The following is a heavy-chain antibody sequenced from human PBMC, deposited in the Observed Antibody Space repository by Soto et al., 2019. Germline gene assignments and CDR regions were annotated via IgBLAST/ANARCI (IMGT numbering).Heavy chain of an antibody. CDR1: GGSFSGYY. CDR3: ARGHITHYAFDI. Sequence: SETLSLTCAVYGGSFSGYYWSWIRQPPGKGLEWIGEINHSGSTNYNPSLEGRVTISVDTSKNQFSLKLSSVTAADTAVYYCARGHITHYAFDIWGQGTMVTVSS. D-gene: IGHD1-20*01. J-gene: IGHJ3*02. CDR2: INHSGST. V-gene: IGHV4-34*01.